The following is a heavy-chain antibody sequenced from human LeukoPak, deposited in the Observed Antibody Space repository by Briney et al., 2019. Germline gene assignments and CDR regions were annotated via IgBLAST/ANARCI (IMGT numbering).Heavy chain of an antibody. CDR1: GFTFTTYS. Sequence: GGSLRLSCEASGFTFTTYSMTWVRQAPGKGLEWVSIISSGSSAIFSADALKGRFTISRDDAKNLLYLDMNSLRAEDTAVYYCARDPGHDTSNYGGLDFWGQGTLVTVSS. V-gene: IGHV3-21*01. CDR2: ISSGSSAI. D-gene: IGHD4-11*01. CDR3: ARDPGHDTSNYGGLDF. J-gene: IGHJ4*02.